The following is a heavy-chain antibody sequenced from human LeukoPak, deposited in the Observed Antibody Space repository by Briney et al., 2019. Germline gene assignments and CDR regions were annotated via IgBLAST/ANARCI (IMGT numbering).Heavy chain of an antibody. CDR2: ISWNSGSI. D-gene: IGHD4-17*01. J-gene: IGHJ4*02. Sequence: GGSLRLSCAASGFTVSSNYMSWVRQAPGKGLEWVSGISWNSGSIGYADSVKGRFTISRDNAKNSLYLQMNSLRAEDTALYYCAKGYGDYGYFDYWGQGTLVTVSS. V-gene: IGHV3-9*01. CDR3: AKGYGDYGYFDY. CDR1: GFTVSSNY.